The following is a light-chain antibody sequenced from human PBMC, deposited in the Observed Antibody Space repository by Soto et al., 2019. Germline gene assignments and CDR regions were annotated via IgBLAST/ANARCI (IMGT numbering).Light chain of an antibody. Sequence: AIRMTQSPSSLSASTGDRVTITCRXSQGISSYLAWYQQKPGKAPNLLIYKASRLETGVPSRFSGSGSGTEFTLTISFLQPDDFATYYCQQYNSYSPLTFGGGTKVDIK. CDR3: QQYNSYSPLT. V-gene: IGKV1-8*01. CDR1: QGISSY. CDR2: KAS. J-gene: IGKJ4*01.